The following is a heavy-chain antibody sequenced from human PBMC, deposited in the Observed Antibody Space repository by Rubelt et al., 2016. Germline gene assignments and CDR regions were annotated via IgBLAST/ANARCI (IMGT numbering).Heavy chain of an antibody. D-gene: IGHD3-22*01. Sequence: SSYGMHWVRQAPGKGLEWVAVIWYDGSNKYYADSVKGRFTISRDNSKNTLYLQMNSLRVEDTAVYYCARGPPFDTWGQGTLVTVSS. CDR2: IWYDGSNK. CDR1: SSYG. J-gene: IGHJ5*02. CDR3: ARGPPFDT. V-gene: IGHV3-33*01.